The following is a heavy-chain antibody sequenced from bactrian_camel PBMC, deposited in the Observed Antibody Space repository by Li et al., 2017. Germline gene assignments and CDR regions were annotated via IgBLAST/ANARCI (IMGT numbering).Heavy chain of an antibody. CDR3: ATQPAAFNGGECYRFQDLAFNY. V-gene: IGHV3S26*01. J-gene: IGHJ4*01. CDR2: VDSNGST. CDR1: GFRTDTYC. Sequence: VQLVESGGGSVRTGGSLRLSCAASGFRTDTYCMGWFRQSPGKSREGVAAVDSNGSTSYIPSVKGRFTVSRDGAGKILYLQMNSLRPEDTAMYYCATQPAAFNGGECYRFQDLAFNYWGQGTQVTVS. D-gene: IGHD1*01.